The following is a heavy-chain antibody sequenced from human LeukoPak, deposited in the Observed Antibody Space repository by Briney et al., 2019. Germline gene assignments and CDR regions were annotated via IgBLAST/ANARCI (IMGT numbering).Heavy chain of an antibody. CDR3: ARDGYYDSSGSLNPRDY. CDR2: IIPIFGTA. D-gene: IGHD3-22*01. V-gene: IGHV1-69*05. CDR1: GGTFSSYA. J-gene: IGHJ4*02. Sequence: SVKVSCKASGGTFSSYAISWVRQAPGQGLEWMGGIIPIFGTANYAKKFQGRVTITTDESTSTAYMELSSLRSEETAVYYCARDGYYDSSGSLNPRDYWGQGTLVTVSS.